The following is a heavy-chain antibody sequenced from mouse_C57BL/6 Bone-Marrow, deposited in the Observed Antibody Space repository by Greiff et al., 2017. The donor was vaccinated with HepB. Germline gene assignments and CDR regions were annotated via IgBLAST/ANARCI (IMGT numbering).Heavy chain of an antibody. CDR3: ASYGNSFAY. CDR2: IDPSDSYT. D-gene: IGHD2-1*01. V-gene: IGHV1-59*01. CDR1: GYTFTSYW. Sequence: QVQLKQPGAELVRPGTSVKLSCKASGYTFTSYWIHWVKQRPGQGLEWIGVIDPSDSYTNYNQKFKGKATLTVDTSSSTAYMQLSSLTSEDSAVYYCASYGNSFAYWGQGTLVTVSA. J-gene: IGHJ3*01.